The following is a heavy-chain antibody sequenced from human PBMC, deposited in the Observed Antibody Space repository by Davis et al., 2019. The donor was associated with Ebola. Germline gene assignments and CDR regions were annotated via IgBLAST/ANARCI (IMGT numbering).Heavy chain of an antibody. CDR3: AGGGWYFGLSWFDY. CDR1: GGPISSSSYY. CDR2: ISGSGGST. D-gene: IGHD6-19*01. V-gene: IGHV3-23*01. Sequence: PGGSLRLSCTVSGGPISSSSYYWGWVRQAPGKGLEWVSAISGSGGSTYYADSVKGRFTISRDNSKNTLYLQMNSLRAEDTAVYYCAGGGWYFGLSWFDYWGQGTLVTVSS. J-gene: IGHJ4*02.